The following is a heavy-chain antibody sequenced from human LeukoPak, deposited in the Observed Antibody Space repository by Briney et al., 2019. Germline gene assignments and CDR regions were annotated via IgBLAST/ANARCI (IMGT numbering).Heavy chain of an antibody. Sequence: GGSLRLSCAASGFTFDDYGMAWVRQVPGKGLEWVAGINWNGGTTAYADSVKGRFTISRDNAKNSQYLQMNSLRAEDTAFYYCARDLWGSSSSQLATFDYWGPGTPVTVSS. J-gene: IGHJ4*02. CDR1: GFTFDDYG. CDR2: INWNGGTT. D-gene: IGHD6-6*01. CDR3: ARDLWGSSSSQLATFDY. V-gene: IGHV3-20*04.